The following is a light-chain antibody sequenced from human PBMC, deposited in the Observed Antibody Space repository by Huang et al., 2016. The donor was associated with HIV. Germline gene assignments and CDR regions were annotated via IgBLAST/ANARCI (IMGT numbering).Light chain of an antibody. CDR2: DGS. CDR1: QSLLHSDGKTY. J-gene: IGKJ1*01. CDR3: MQGMDLPWT. V-gene: IGKV2-29*02. Sequence: DIVMTPTPPSLSVTPGQPASISCQSSQSLLHSDGKTYVYWYLQKPGQSPQVLVFDGSNRVSGAPARLSASGSGTDFTLKISKVEAGDVGTYYCMQGMDLPWTFGQGTKLEVK.